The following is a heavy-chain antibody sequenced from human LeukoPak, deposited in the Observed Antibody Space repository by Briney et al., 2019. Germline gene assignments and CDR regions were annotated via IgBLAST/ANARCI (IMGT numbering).Heavy chain of an antibody. Sequence: PGGSLRLSCAASGFTFSSYAMHWVRQAPGKGLEWVSAISGSGGSTYYADSVKGRFTVSRDNSKNTLYLQMNSLRAEDTAVYYCAKVGLGCSSTSCYWGSFDYWGQGTLVTVSS. V-gene: IGHV3-23*01. CDR1: GFTFSSYA. CDR2: ISGSGGST. D-gene: IGHD2-2*01. CDR3: AKVGLGCSSTSCYWGSFDY. J-gene: IGHJ4*02.